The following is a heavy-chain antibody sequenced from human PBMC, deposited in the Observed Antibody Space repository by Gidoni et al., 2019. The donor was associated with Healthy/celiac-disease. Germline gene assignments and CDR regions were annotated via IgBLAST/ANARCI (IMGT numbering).Heavy chain of an antibody. Sequence: QVQLQQWGAGLLKPSETLSLTCAVYGGSFSGYYGSWIRQPPGPGLAWIGEIHHSGSTNYNPSLKSLVTISVDTSKNLVSLKLSSVTAADTAVYYCARDGVTICGVVITGKWFDPWGQGTLVTVSS. V-gene: IGHV4-34*01. CDR2: IHHSGST. D-gene: IGHD3-3*01. CDR3: ARDGVTICGVVITGKWFDP. J-gene: IGHJ5*02. CDR1: GGSFSGYY.